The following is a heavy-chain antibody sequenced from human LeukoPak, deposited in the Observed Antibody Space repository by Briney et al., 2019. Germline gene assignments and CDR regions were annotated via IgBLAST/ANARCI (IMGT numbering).Heavy chain of an antibody. CDR1: GGSISSYY. CDR2: IYYSGST. V-gene: IGHV4-59*01. CDR3: ARRTGYYDGFDY. D-gene: IGHD3/OR15-3a*01. Sequence: SETLSLTCTVSGGSISSYYWNWIRQPPRKGLEWIGYIYYSGSTNYKPSLKSRVTISVDTPKNQFSLKLSSVTAADTAVYYCARRTGYYDGFDYWGQGTLVTVSS. J-gene: IGHJ4*02.